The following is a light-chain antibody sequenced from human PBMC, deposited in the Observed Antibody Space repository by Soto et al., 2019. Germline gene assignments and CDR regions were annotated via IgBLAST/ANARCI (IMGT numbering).Light chain of an antibody. CDR1: QSVNNW. V-gene: IGKV1D-16*01. CDR2: ATS. J-gene: IGKJ4*01. CDR3: QQYNNFPPT. Sequence: DVQMTQSPSSVSASVGDRVSITCRASQSVNNWLAWYQQRPGKAPKSLIYATSTLQSGVPSRFSGRGSGTDFTLTIDSLQPEDFATYYCQQYNNFPPTFGGGTKVEIK.